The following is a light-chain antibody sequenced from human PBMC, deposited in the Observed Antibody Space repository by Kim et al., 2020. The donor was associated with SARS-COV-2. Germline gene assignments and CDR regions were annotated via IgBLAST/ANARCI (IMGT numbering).Light chain of an antibody. CDR3: VTWDTNLSAAV. V-gene: IGLV1-51*01. CDR1: SPNIGNNY. J-gene: IGLJ3*02. Sequence: GQKVTIACSGASPNIGNNYVSWYQQLPGTAPKLLIYDNNKRPSGIPDRFSGSKSGTSATLGITGLQTGDEADYYCVTWDTNLSAAVFGGGTQLTVL. CDR2: DNN.